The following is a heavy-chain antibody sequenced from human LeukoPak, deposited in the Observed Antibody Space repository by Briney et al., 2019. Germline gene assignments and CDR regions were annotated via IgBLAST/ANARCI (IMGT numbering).Heavy chain of an antibody. J-gene: IGHJ4*02. CDR1: GFTFSTYS. V-gene: IGHV3-48*01. CDR3: AKALVGATSRAYFDY. CDR2: ISSSSGTI. D-gene: IGHD1-26*01. Sequence: GGSLRLSCVVSGFTFSTYSMNWVRQAPGKGLEWVSYISSSSGTIYYADSVKGRFTISRDNSKNTLHLQMNSLSAEDTAVHYCAKALVGATSRAYFDYWGQGTLVTVSS.